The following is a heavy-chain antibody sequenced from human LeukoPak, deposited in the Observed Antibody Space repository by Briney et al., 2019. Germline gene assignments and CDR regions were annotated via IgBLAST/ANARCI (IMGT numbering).Heavy chain of an antibody. V-gene: IGHV3-9*01. CDR1: GFRFADYA. CDR3: TKAPGVTTGWFDP. D-gene: IGHD4-17*01. Sequence: GRSLRLSCAASGFRFADYAMHWVRQAPGKGLEWVSGISWNTANTGYADSVKGRFTISRDNPRNSLYLQMNSLRVEDTAFYYCTKAPGVTTGWFDPWGQGTLVTVSS. J-gene: IGHJ5*02. CDR2: ISWNTANT.